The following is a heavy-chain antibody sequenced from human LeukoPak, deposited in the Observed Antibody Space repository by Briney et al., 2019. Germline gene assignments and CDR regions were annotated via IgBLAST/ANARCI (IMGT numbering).Heavy chain of an antibody. J-gene: IGHJ4*02. Sequence: GGSLRLSCVGSGFTFSRYRMSWVRQAPGKGLEYVALIKQGGSEIYHLDSVKGRFTISRDDAKNSLYLQMNSLRVEDTAVYYCARDREFESGSEGDYWGQGTLVTVSS. D-gene: IGHD3-10*01. V-gene: IGHV3-7*01. CDR3: ARDREFESGSEGDY. CDR2: IKQGGSEI. CDR1: GFTFSRYR.